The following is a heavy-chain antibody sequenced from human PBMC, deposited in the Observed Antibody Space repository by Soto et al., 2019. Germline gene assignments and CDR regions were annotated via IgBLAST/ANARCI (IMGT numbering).Heavy chain of an antibody. D-gene: IGHD4-4*01. V-gene: IGHV4-59*12. J-gene: IGHJ4*02. Sequence: SETLSLTCTVSVGSISSYYWSWIRQPPGKGLEWIGYIYHSGSTYYNPSLKSRVTISVDRSKNQFSLKLSSVTAADTAVYYCARGMTTVTTIDYWGQGTLVTVSS. CDR2: IYHSGST. CDR1: VGSISSYY. CDR3: ARGMTTVTTIDY.